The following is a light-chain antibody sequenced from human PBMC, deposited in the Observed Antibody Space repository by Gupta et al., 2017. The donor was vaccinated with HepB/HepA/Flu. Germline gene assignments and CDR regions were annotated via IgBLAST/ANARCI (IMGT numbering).Light chain of an antibody. CDR2: DVR. J-gene: IGLJ1*01. CDR3: SSYTSRFTVV. V-gene: IGLV2-14*03. Sequence: QSALTQPASVSGSPGQSITISCTGTYNDVGGYDYVSWYQQRPGFAPKLLSYDVRDRPAGVSQRSAGSKSGKTAFLTSSGLQAADEAYYYCSSYTSRFTVVFGTGTKVTV. CDR1: YNDVGGYDY.